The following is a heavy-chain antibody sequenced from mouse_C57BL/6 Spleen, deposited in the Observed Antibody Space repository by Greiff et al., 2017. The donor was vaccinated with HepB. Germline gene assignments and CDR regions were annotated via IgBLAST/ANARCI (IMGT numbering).Heavy chain of an antibody. CDR1: GYAFSSSW. CDR3: ARPPLLSFYYFDY. V-gene: IGHV1-82*01. D-gene: IGHD2-1*01. Sequence: QVHVKQSGPELVKPGASVKISCKASGYAFSSSWMNWVKQRPGKGLEWIGRIYPGDGDTNYNGKFKGKATLTADKSSSTAYMQLSSLTSEDSAVYFCARPPLLSFYYFDYWGQGTTLTVSS. CDR2: IYPGDGDT. J-gene: IGHJ2*01.